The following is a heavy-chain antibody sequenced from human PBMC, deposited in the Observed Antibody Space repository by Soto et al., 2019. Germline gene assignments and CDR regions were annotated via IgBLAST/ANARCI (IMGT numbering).Heavy chain of an antibody. CDR2: SRNKASGYTT. Sequence: EVQLVESGGGLVQPGGSLRLSCEASGFIFSDHYMDWVRQVPGKGLEWVGRSRNKASGYTTDYGASVKGRFTVLRDDSKKSLYLQMDSLKTEDTAVYYCTSAVIASRGSGLDVWGQGTSVIVSS. CDR3: TSAVIASRGSGLDV. D-gene: IGHD2-21*01. J-gene: IGHJ6*02. V-gene: IGHV3-72*01. CDR1: GFIFSDHY.